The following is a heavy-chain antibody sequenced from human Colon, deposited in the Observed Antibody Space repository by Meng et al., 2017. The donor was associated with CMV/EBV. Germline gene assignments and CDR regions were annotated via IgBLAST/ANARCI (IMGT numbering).Heavy chain of an antibody. Sequence: SGFRVSDNYVEWVRQAPGKGLEWVARSRDRANSYTTEYVASVKGRFTISRDGSKSSLYLQMNSLKIEDTAVYYCVRRQEGSGYLADDYWGQGTLVTVSS. V-gene: IGHV3-72*01. CDR3: VRRQEGSGYLADDY. CDR2: SRDRANSYTT. CDR1: GFRVSDNY. J-gene: IGHJ4*02. D-gene: IGHD3-22*01.